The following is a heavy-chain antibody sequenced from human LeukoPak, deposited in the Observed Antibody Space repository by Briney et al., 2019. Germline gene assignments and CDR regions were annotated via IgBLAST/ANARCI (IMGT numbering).Heavy chain of an antibody. CDR1: GFTVSSNY. Sequence: GGSLRLSCAASGFTVSSNYMSWVRQAPGKGLEWVSVIYSGGSTYYADSVKGRFTLSRHNSKNTLYLQMNSLRAEDTAVYYCARDAGLGSSYYYYGMDVWGQGTTVTVSS. J-gene: IGHJ6*02. CDR3: ARDAGLGSSYYYYGMDV. CDR2: IYSGGST. V-gene: IGHV3-53*04. D-gene: IGHD3-10*01.